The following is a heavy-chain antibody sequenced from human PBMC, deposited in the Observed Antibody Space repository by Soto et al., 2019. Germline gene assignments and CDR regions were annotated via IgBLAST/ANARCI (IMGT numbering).Heavy chain of an antibody. CDR2: IYHSGST. CDR1: GFTFSDYD. D-gene: IGHD6-19*01. CDR3: ARVAVAGTGVDY. Sequence: GSLRLSCAASGFTFSDYDMSWIRRAPGKGLEWIGEIYHSGSTNYNPSLKSRVTISVDKSKNQFSLKLSSVTAADTAVYYCARVAVAGTGVDYWGQGTLVTVSS. J-gene: IGHJ4*02. V-gene: IGHV4-34*01.